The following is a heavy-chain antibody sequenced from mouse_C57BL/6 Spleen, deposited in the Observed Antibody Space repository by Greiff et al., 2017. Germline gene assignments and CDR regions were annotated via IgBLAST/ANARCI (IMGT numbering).Heavy chain of an antibody. J-gene: IGHJ1*03. CDR2: IRNKANGYTT. CDR3: ARYGRLPYWYFDG. CDR1: GFTFTDYY. V-gene: IGHV7-3*01. Sequence: EVNVVESGGGLVQPGGSLSLSCAASGFTFTDYYMSWVRQPPGKALEWLGFIRNKANGYTTEYSASVKGRFTISRDNSQSILYHQMNALGAEDSATYCCARYGRLPYWYFDGWGTGTTVTVSS. D-gene: IGHD2-2*01.